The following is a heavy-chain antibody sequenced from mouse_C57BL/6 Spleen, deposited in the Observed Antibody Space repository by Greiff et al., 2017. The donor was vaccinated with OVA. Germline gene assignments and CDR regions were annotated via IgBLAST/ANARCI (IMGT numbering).Heavy chain of an antibody. CDR1: GYAFSSSW. CDR3: ARFDYYGSSYGY. D-gene: IGHD1-1*01. J-gene: IGHJ2*01. V-gene: IGHV1-82*01. CDR2: IYPGDGDT. Sequence: QLQQSGPELVKPGASVKISCKASGYAFSSSWMNWVKQRPGKGLEWIGRIYPGDGDTNYNGKFKGKATLTADKSSSTAYMQLSSLTSEDSAVYFCARFDYYGSSYGYWGQGTTLTVSS.